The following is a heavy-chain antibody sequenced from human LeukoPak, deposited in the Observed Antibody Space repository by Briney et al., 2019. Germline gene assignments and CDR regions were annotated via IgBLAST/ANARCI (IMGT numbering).Heavy chain of an antibody. CDR1: GGSFSSGSYY. V-gene: IGHV4-61*01. Sequence: SETLSLTCTVSGGSFSSGSYYWSWIRQPPGKGLEWIGYIYYSGSTNYNPSLKSRVTISVDTSKNQFSLKLSSVTAADTAVYYCARGLADWGQGTLVTVSS. CDR3: ARGLAD. CDR2: IYYSGST. J-gene: IGHJ4*02. D-gene: IGHD6-19*01.